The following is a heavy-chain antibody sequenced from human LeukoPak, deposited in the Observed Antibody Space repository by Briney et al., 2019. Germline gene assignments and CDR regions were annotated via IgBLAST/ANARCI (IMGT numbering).Heavy chain of an antibody. CDR2: ISVSGNT. V-gene: IGHV3-23*01. J-gene: IGHJ4*02. D-gene: IGHD3-22*01. Sequence: PGGSLRLSCAASGFTLSSYAMSWVRQGPGKGLEWVSAISVSGNTYHADSVKGRFTISRDSSKNTLYLQMNSLRAGDAAVYYCAKADRLSTYYYDSSGSFDYWGQGTLVTVSS. CDR1: GFTLSSYA. CDR3: AKADRLSTYYYDSSGSFDY.